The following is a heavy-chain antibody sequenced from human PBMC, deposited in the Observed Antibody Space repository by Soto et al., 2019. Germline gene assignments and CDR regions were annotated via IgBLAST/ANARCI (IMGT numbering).Heavy chain of an antibody. CDR1: GGSISSSSYY. CDR2: IYYSGST. J-gene: IGHJ6*03. D-gene: IGHD3-10*01. Sequence: SETLSLTCTVSGGSISSSSYYWGWIRQPPGKGLEWIGSIYYSGSTYYNPSLKSRVTISVDTSTSTAYMELRSLRSDDTAVYYCARGLSHGSGSYLVGIYYMDVWGKGTTVTVSS. CDR3: ARGLSHGSGSYLVGIYYMDV. V-gene: IGHV4-39*02.